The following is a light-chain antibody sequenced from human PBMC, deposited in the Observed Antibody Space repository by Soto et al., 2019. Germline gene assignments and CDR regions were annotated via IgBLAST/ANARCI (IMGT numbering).Light chain of an antibody. CDR3: QQSNNWPPYT. J-gene: IGKJ2*01. CDR2: GAS. V-gene: IGKV3-15*01. Sequence: EIVMTQSPATLSVSPGERATLSCRASQSVSSNLAWYQQKPGQAPRLLIYGASTRATGIPARFSGSGSGTEFTLTISSLQSEDLPVYYCQQSNNWPPYTFGQGTKLEIK. CDR1: QSVSSN.